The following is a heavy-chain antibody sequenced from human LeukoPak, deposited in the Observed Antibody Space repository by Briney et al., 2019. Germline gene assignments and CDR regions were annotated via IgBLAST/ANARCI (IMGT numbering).Heavy chain of an antibody. V-gene: IGHV3-7*04. CDR2: IKEDGSEK. J-gene: IGHJ4*02. CDR3: AGGTGWTTNY. D-gene: IGHD3/OR15-3a*01. Sequence: GGSLRLSCAASGFTFSSYWMSWVRQAPGKGLEWVGNIKEDGSEKFYVDSVKGRFTISRDNAKNSIFLQMNSLKVEDTAMYYCAGGTGWTTNYWGQGTLVTVSS. CDR1: GFTFSSYW.